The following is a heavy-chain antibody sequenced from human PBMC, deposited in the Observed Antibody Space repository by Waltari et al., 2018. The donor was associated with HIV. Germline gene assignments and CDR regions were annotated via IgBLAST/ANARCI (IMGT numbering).Heavy chain of an antibody. D-gene: IGHD2-2*01. V-gene: IGHV4-61*02. CDR1: GGSISSGSYY. Sequence: QVQLQESGPGLVKPSQTLSLTCTVSGGSISSGSYYWSWIRQPAGKGLEWIGRIYTSGSTNYNPSLKSRVTISVDTSKNQFSLKLSSVTAADTAVYYCAGGTGVTDYWGQGTLVTVSS. J-gene: IGHJ4*02. CDR3: AGGTGVTDY. CDR2: IYTSGST.